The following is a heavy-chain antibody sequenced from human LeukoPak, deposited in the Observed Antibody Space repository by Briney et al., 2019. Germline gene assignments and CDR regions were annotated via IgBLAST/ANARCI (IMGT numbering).Heavy chain of an antibody. CDR2: ISSSSSYI. Sequence: GGTLRLSCAASGFTFSKYGMNWVRQAPGKGLEWVSSISSSSSYIYYADSVKGRFTISRDNAKNSLYLQMNSLRAEDTAVYYCARGTTVLYYMDVWGKGTTVTVSS. J-gene: IGHJ6*03. CDR3: ARGTTVLYYMDV. CDR1: GFTFSKYG. D-gene: IGHD4/OR15-4a*01. V-gene: IGHV3-21*01.